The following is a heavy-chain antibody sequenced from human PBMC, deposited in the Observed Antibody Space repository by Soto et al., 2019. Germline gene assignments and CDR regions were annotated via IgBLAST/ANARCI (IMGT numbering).Heavy chain of an antibody. D-gene: IGHD4-17*01. Sequence: EVQLVESGGGLVQPGGSLILSCAASGFTFNTYHMNWVRQAPGKGLEWVSYILSGGNRLYYADSVKGRFTISRDNARNSLFLQMNSLRAEDTAVYYCARDGTTETTNYHYAMDVWGQGTTVTVSS. CDR2: ILSGGNRL. V-gene: IGHV3-48*03. CDR1: GFTFNTYH. J-gene: IGHJ6*02. CDR3: ARDGTTETTNYHYAMDV.